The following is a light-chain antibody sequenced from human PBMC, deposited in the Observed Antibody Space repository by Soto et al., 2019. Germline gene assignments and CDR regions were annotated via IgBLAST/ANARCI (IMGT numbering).Light chain of an antibody. CDR1: QSINAW. Sequence: IQMTQSPSTLSASVGDRVTLTCRASQSINAWLAWSQQKPGKAPKLLIYDASSLQSGVPSRFSGSGSGTEFTLTISGLQPDDFATYYCQHYNIYSPWTFGQGTKVDIK. CDR3: QHYNIYSPWT. CDR2: DAS. V-gene: IGKV1-5*01. J-gene: IGKJ1*01.